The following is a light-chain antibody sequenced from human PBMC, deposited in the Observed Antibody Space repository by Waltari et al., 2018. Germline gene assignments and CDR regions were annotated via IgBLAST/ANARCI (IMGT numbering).Light chain of an antibody. V-gene: IGLV2-14*03. Sequence: QSALTQPASVSGSPGHSITIPCPGTNSDVGAFSHFSWYQQLPGRAPTVMIFDVINRPSGVSNRFSGSKSGNTASLTISGLQAEDEADYYCKSYTSGLTYVFGTGTKVTVL. CDR2: DVI. CDR3: KSYTSGLTYV. CDR1: NSDVGAFSH. J-gene: IGLJ1*01.